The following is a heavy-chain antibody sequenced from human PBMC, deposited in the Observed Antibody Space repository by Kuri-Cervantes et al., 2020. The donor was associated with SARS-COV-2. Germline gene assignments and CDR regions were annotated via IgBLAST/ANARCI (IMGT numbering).Heavy chain of an antibody. CDR1: GFTFSSYS. CDR3: ARAGVKDIVATITSYYYYYGMDV. D-gene: IGHD5-12*01. J-gene: IGHJ6*02. CDR2: ISSSSFYI. Sequence: GESLKISCAASGFTFSSYSMNRVRQAPGKGLEWVSSISSSSFYIYYADSVRGRFTISRDNAKNSLYLQMNSLRAEDTAVYYCARAGVKDIVATITSYYYYYGMDVWGQGTTVTVSS. V-gene: IGHV3-21*01.